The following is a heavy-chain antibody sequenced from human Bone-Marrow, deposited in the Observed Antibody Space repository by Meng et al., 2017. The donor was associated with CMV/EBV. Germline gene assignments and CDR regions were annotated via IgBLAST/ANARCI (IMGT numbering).Heavy chain of an antibody. CDR2: ISYDGSNK. CDR3: ASFNDILTGYGNGMDV. D-gene: IGHD3-9*01. V-gene: IGHV3-30-3*01. J-gene: IGHJ6*02. CDR1: GFTFSRFA. Sequence: GGSLRLSCAASGFTFSRFAMHWVRQAPGKGLEWVAVISYDGSNKYYADSVKGRFTISRDNSKNSLYLQMNSLRAEDTAVYYCASFNDILTGYGNGMDVWGQGTTVTVSS.